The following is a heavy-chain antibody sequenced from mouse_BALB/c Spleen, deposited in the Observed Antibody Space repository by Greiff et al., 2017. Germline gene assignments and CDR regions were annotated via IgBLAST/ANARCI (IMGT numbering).Heavy chain of an antibody. J-gene: IGHJ4*01. CDR2: IDPANGNT. Sequence: EVQVVESGAELVKPGASVKLSCTASGFNIKDTYMHWVKQRPEQGLEWIGRIDPANGNTKYDPKFQGKATITADTSSNTAYLQLSSLTSEDTAVYYCAFPITTDAMDYWGQGTSVTVSS. V-gene: IGHV14-3*02. D-gene: IGHD1-1*01. CDR3: AFPITTDAMDY. CDR1: GFNIKDTY.